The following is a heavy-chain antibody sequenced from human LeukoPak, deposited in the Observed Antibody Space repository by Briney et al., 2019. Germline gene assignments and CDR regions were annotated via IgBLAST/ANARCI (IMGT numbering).Heavy chain of an antibody. D-gene: IGHD3-22*01. CDR1: GFTFSNYG. J-gene: IGHJ4*02. Sequence: GGSLRLSCAASGFTFSNYGLSWVRQAPGKGLEWVSIDSVKGRFTISRDNSKNTLYLQMNSLRVEDTAVYYCAKGLPYESRAYYDRLFDEWGQGTLVTVSS. CDR3: AKGLPYESRAYYDRLFDE. V-gene: IGHV3-23*01.